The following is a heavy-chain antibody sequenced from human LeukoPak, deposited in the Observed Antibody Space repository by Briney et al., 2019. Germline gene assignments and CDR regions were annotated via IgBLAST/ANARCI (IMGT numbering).Heavy chain of an antibody. CDR2: ISGSGGSI. Sequence: PGGSLRLSCAASGFTFSSYAMSWVRQAPGKGLGWVSAISGSGGSIYYADSVKGRFTIPRDNHRDTLYLQMNSLSAEDTAVYYCAKGYYDYVWGSYYFDYWGQGTLVTVSS. J-gene: IGHJ4*02. CDR1: GFTFSSYA. CDR3: AKGYYDYVWGSYYFDY. V-gene: IGHV3-23*01. D-gene: IGHD3-16*01.